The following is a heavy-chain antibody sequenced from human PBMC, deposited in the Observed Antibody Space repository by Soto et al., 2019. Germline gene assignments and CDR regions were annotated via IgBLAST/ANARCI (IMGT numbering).Heavy chain of an antibody. J-gene: IGHJ6*02. V-gene: IGHV2-5*02. Sequence: QITLKESGPTLVRPTQTLTLTCSFSGFSLNTNGMGVCWIRQPPGKALEWLAFIYWDEDKRYSPSLKTRLTVTTDTSRNEVVLTLTNLDHLDTGTYYCAGCNYESGLDVWGQGTRVTVSS. CDR2: IYWDEDK. CDR3: AGCNYESGLDV. D-gene: IGHD4-4*01. CDR1: GFSLNTNGMG.